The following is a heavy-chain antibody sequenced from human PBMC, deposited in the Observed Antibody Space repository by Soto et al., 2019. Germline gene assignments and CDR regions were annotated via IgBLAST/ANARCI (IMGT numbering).Heavy chain of an antibody. D-gene: IGHD1-26*01. Sequence: ASVKVSCKASGYTFTSYGISWVRQAPGQGLEWMGWISAYNGNTNYAQKLQGRVTMTTDTSTSTAYMELRSLRSDDTAVYYCAVLSGSSSYDAFDIWGQGTMFTISS. J-gene: IGHJ3*02. CDR2: ISAYNGNT. V-gene: IGHV1-18*01. CDR3: AVLSGSSSYDAFDI. CDR1: GYTFTSYG.